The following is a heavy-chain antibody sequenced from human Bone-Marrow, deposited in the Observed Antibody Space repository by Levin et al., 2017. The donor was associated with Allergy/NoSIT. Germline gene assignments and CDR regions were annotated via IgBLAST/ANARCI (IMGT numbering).Heavy chain of an antibody. J-gene: IGHJ4*02. V-gene: IGHV3-72*01. Sequence: PGGSLRLSCAASGFIFSDYYMDWVRQAPGKGLEWIARSRNKARGYTTEHAASVKGRFTVSRDDSTSSLYLQVNSLKSEDTAVYYCTRAATDNYISDYWGQGTLVTVSS. CDR3: TRAATDNYISDY. CDR1: GFIFSDYY. D-gene: IGHD4-11*01. CDR2: SRNKARGYTT.